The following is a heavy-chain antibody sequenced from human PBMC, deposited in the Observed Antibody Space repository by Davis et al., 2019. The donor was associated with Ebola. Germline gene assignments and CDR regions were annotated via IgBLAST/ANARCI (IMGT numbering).Heavy chain of an antibody. D-gene: IGHD6-13*01. CDR2: IYYSGST. J-gene: IGHJ3*02. V-gene: IGHV4-61*01. CDR1: GGSISSSSYY. Sequence: PSETLSLTCTVSGGSISSSSYYWSWIRQPPGKGLEWIGYIYYSGSTNYNPSLKSRVTISVDTSKNQFPLKLSSVTAADTAVYDCARERRSSIAAVKRSAFDIWGQGTMVTVSS. CDR3: ARERRSSIAAVKRSAFDI.